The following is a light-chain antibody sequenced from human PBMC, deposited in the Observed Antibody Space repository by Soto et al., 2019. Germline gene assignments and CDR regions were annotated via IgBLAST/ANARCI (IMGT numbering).Light chain of an antibody. CDR2: DAS. V-gene: IGKV3-11*01. J-gene: IGKJ1*01. CDR1: QSVSSY. CDR3: QRRSNGPKA. Sequence: EIVLTQSPATLSLSPGERATLSCRASQSVSSYLAWYQQKPGQAPRLLIYDASNRATGIPARFSGSGSGPNFTLPISSQEPEVFAFYYCQRRSNGPKALGQGTKGDIK.